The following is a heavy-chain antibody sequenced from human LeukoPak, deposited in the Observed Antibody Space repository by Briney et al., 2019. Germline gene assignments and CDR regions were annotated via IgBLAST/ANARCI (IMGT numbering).Heavy chain of an antibody. V-gene: IGHV4-61*02. Sequence: SQTLSLTCTVSGGSISSGPYYWSWIRQPAGKGLEWIGRIYSSGRTNYNPSLKSRVTISLDTSKNQFSLKLSSVTAADTAVYYCARDYSSSGIDYWGQGTLVTVSS. CDR2: IYSSGRT. J-gene: IGHJ4*02. D-gene: IGHD6-13*01. CDR3: ARDYSSSGIDY. CDR1: GGSISSGPYY.